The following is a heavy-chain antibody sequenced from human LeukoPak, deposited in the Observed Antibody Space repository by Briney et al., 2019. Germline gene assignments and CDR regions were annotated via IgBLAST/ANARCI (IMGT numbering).Heavy chain of an antibody. D-gene: IGHD4-17*01. J-gene: IGHJ6*03. Sequence: SETLSLTCSVSGYSISSAYYWGWIRQPPGKGLEWIGTMYHSGSTNYNPSLKSRVTISVDTSKNQFSLKLSSVTAAGTAVYFCARGHPYGDYDYYYYMDVWGKGTTVTVSS. CDR1: GYSISSAYY. CDR3: ARGHPYGDYDYYYYMDV. V-gene: IGHV4-38-2*02. CDR2: MYHSGST.